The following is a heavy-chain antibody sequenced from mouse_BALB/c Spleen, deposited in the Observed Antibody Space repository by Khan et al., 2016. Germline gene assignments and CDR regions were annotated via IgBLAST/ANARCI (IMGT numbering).Heavy chain of an antibody. J-gene: IGHJ2*01. V-gene: IGHV1-85*01. CDR1: GYTFTSYD. D-gene: IGHD1-1*01. Sequence: QVQLQEPGAELVKPGASAKLSCKASGYTFTSYDINWVRQRPEPGLEWIGWIFPGDGSTKYNETFKGKATLTTDKSSSAAYMQLSRLTSEDSAVYFCARSVPYYFGFDYWGQGTTLTVSS. CDR3: ARSVPYYFGFDY. CDR2: IFPGDGST.